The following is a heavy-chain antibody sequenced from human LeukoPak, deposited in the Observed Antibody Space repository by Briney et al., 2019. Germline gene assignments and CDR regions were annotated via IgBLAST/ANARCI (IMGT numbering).Heavy chain of an antibody. CDR2: IIPIFGTA. J-gene: IGHJ4*02. D-gene: IGHD2-15*01. CDR3: ARIFGTEGYCSGGSCYSADY. CDR1: GYTFTSYA. Sequence: ASVKVSCKASGYTFTSYAISWVRQAPGQGLEWMGGIIPIFGTANYAQKFQGRVTITTDESTSTAYMELSSLRSEDTAVYYCARIFGTEGYCSGGSCYSADYWGQGTLVTVSS. V-gene: IGHV1-69*05.